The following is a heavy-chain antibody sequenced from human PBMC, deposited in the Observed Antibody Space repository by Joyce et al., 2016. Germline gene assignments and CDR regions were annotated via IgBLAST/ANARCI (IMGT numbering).Heavy chain of an antibody. V-gene: IGHV1-3*01. Sequence: QVHLVQSGAEVKKPGASVKVSCKASGYTLSTCALHWVRQAPGQRLEWMGWSNAGNGNRKYSQKLEGRVTIARDTSSNTAYMELSGLRSEDTAVYYCARDGAGVLRGQFHWLSDSYYFDLWGQGTPVTVSS. CDR3: ARDGAGVLRGQFHWLSDSYYFDL. CDR2: SNAGNGNR. CDR1: GYTLSTCA. J-gene: IGHJ4*02. D-gene: IGHD3-9*01.